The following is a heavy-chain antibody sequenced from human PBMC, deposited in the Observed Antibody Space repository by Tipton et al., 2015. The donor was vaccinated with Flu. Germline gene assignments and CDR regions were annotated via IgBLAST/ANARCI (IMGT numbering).Heavy chain of an antibody. J-gene: IGHJ6*02. CDR1: GGTFSSYA. CDR3: ARDCSSTSCYLRYYYGMDV. CDR2: IIPIFGTA. V-gene: IGHV1-69*01. Sequence: QLVQSGAEVKKPGSSVKVSCKASGGTFSSYAISWVRQAPGQGLEWMGGIIPIFGTANYAQKFQGRVTITADESTSTAYMEPSSLRSEDTAVYYCARDCSSTSCYLRYYYGMDVWGQGTTVTVSS. D-gene: IGHD2-2*01.